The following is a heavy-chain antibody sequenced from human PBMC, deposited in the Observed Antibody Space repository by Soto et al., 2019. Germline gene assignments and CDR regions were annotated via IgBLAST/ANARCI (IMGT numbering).Heavy chain of an antibody. Sequence: QVQLVQSWAEVRKPGSSVKVSCKASGGTFSSYAISWVRQAPGQGLEWMGGIIPIFGTANYAQKFQGRVTITADESTSTAYMELRSLRSEDTAVYYCARVGEAAAFRMGFDPWGQGTLVTVSS. CDR3: ARVGEAAAFRMGFDP. V-gene: IGHV1-69*01. CDR1: GGTFSSYA. J-gene: IGHJ5*02. CDR2: IIPIFGTA. D-gene: IGHD6-13*01.